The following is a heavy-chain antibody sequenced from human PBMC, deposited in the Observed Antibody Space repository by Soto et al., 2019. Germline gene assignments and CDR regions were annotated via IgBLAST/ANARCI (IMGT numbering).Heavy chain of an antibody. CDR3: ARYDFWRGGYGMDV. D-gene: IGHD3-3*01. Sequence: PSETLSLTCAASGYSISSGYYWGWIRQPPGKGLEWIGSIYHSGSTYYNPSLKSRVTISVDTSKNQFSLKLSSVTAADTAVYYCARYDFWRGGYGMDVWGQGTTVTVS. V-gene: IGHV4-38-2*01. J-gene: IGHJ6*02. CDR1: GYSISSGYY. CDR2: IYHSGST.